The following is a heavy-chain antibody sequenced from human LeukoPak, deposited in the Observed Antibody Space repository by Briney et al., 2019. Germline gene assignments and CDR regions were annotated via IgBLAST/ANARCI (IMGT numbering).Heavy chain of an antibody. CDR2: IYYSGST. J-gene: IGHJ3*02. V-gene: IGHV4-59*01. CDR1: GGSISSYY. D-gene: IGHD3-3*01. CDR3: ARVWSANDAFDI. Sequence: SETLSLTCTVSGGSISSYYWSWIRQPPGKGLEWVGYIYYSGSTNYNPSLKGRVTISGDTSKNQFSLKLSSVTAADTAVYYCARVWSANDAFDIWGQGTMVTVSS.